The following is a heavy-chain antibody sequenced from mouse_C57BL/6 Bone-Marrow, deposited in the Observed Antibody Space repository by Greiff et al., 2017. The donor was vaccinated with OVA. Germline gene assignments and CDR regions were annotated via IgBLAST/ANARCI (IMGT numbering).Heavy chain of an antibody. CDR3: ARGGQLRPLYFDY. J-gene: IGHJ2*01. CDR1: GYTFTSYW. D-gene: IGHD3-2*02. CDR2: IHPNSGST. V-gene: IGHV1-64*01. Sequence: QVQLQQPGAELVKPGASVKLSCKASGYTFTSYWMHWVKQRPGQGLEWIGMIHPNSGSTNYNEKFKSKATLTVDKSSSTAYMQLSSLSSEDSAVYYCARGGQLRPLYFDYWGQGTTLTVSS.